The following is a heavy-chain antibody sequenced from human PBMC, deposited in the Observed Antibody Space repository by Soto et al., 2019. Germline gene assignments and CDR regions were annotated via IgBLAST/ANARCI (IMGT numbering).Heavy chain of an antibody. D-gene: IGHD6-13*01. J-gene: IGHJ6*02. CDR3: AREIAAAGTDYYYYGMDV. Sequence: GGSLRLSCAASGFTFSSYAMHWVRQAPGKGLEWVAVISYDGSNKYYADSVKGRFTISRDNSKNTLYLQMNSLRAEDTAVYYCAREIAAAGTDYYYYGMDVWGQGTTVTVSS. CDR2: ISYDGSNK. CDR1: GFTFSSYA. V-gene: IGHV3-30-3*01.